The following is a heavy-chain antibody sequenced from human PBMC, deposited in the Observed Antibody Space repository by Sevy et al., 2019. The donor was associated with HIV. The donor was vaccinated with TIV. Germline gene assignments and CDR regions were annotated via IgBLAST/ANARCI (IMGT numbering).Heavy chain of an antibody. CDR2: MIPNSGNT. CDR1: GYTFTSYD. CDR3: ARFLSTSYYYYYAMDV. Sequence: ASVKVSCRASGYTFTSYDINWVRQATGQGLEWMGWMIPNSGNTGYAQKFQGRVTMTRNTSISTAYMELSSLRSEDTAVYYCARFLSTSYYYYYAMDVWGQGTTVTVSS. V-gene: IGHV1-8*01. J-gene: IGHJ6*02. D-gene: IGHD2-2*01.